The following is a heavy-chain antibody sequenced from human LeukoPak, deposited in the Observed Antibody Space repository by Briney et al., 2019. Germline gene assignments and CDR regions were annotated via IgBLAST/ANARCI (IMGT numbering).Heavy chain of an antibody. D-gene: IGHD3-16*01. CDR3: AKAPENRMMSYFDY. CDR2: VSHDGSKR. V-gene: IGHV3-30*18. Sequence: AGGSLRLSCAASGFTFSSSGMHWVRQAPGKGLEWVSTVSHDGSKRYYGDSVKGRFIISRDNSRDTVYLQMNSLRAEDTAVYYCAKAPENRMMSYFDYWGQGTLVTVSS. J-gene: IGHJ4*02. CDR1: GFTFSSSG.